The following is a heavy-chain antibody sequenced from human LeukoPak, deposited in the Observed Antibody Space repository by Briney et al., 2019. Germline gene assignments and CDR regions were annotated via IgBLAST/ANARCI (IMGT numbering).Heavy chain of an antibody. CDR1: GASISSYY. CDR3: ARDLWFGELWNWFDP. CDR2: IYTSGST. D-gene: IGHD3-10*01. V-gene: IGHV4-4*07. Sequence: SETLSLTCTVSGASISSYYWSWLRQPAGKGLEWIGRIYTSGSTNYNPSLKSRVTMSVDTSKNQFSLKLSSVTAADTAVYYCARDLWFGELWNWFDPWGQGTLVTVSS. J-gene: IGHJ5*02.